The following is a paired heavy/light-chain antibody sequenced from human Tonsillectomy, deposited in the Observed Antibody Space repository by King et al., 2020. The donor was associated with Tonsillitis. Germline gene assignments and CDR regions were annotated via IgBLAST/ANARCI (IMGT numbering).Light chain of an antibody. V-gene: IGKV4-1*01. Sequence: DIVVTQSPDSLAVSLGERATVNCKSSQSILYSSNNKNSLAWYQQKPGQPPKLLISWTSTRESGVPDRFSGSGSGTDFTLTISSLQAEDVAVYYCQQYQSIPLTFGGGTRVEIK. J-gene: IGKJ4*01. CDR1: QSILYSSNNKNS. CDR3: QQYQSIPLT. CDR2: WTS.
Heavy chain of an antibody. D-gene: IGHD6-19*01. V-gene: IGHV6-1*01. J-gene: IGHJ4*02. Sequence: QVQLQQSGPGLVQPSQTLSLTCAISGDSVSSNNAAWNWIRQSPSRGLEWLGRTYYRSKWNSDYAVSVRSRIIINADTSKNHFSLQLNSVTPDDTAVYYCASGWALKYWGQGTLVTVSS. CDR2: TYYRSKWNS. CDR3: ASGWALKY. CDR1: GDSVSSNNAA.